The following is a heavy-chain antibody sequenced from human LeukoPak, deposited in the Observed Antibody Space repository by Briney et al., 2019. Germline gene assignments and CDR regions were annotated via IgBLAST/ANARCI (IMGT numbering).Heavy chain of an antibody. J-gene: IGHJ4*02. CDR1: GGSVSSGTYY. V-gene: IGHV4-61*01. CDR3: ARENPNYYDRGGYYFDY. D-gene: IGHD3-22*01. CDR2: IYYSGST. Sequence: SETLSLTCAVSGGSVSSGTYYWSWIRQPPGKGLEWIGYIYYSGSTNYNPSLKSRVTTSVDTSKNQFSLKLSSVTAADTAVYYCARENPNYYDRGGYYFDYWGQGTLVTVSS.